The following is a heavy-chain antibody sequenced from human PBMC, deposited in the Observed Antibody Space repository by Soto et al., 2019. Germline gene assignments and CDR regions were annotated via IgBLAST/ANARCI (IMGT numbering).Heavy chain of an antibody. D-gene: IGHD3-10*01. Sequence: EVQLVEAGGGVVQPGGSLRLSCAASGFTFSSYSMNWVRQAPGKGLEWVSYISSSSSTIYYADSVKGRFTISRDNAKNSLYLQMNSLRAEDTAVYYCARGPGTRNWGQGTLVTVSS. CDR3: ARGPGTRN. J-gene: IGHJ4*02. CDR1: GFTFSSYS. CDR2: ISSSSSTI. V-gene: IGHV3-48*01.